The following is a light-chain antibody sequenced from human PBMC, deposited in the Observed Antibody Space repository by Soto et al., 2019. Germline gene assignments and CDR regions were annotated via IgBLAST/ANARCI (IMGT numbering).Light chain of an antibody. CDR3: QQSYNSPPT. CDR1: QTISTY. V-gene: IGKV1-39*01. CDR2: AAS. J-gene: IGKJ1*01. Sequence: DIQMTQSPSSLSASVGDRVTITCRASQTISTYLNWYQQKPGKAPKLLIYAASSLQSGVPSRFSGSGSGTDFTLTISSQQPEDFATYYCQQSYNSPPTFGEGTKVEIK.